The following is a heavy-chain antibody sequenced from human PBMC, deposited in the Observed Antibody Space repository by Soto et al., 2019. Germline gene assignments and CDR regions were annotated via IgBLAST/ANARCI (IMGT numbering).Heavy chain of an antibody. CDR1: GFTFSTYG. Sequence: GGSLRLSCAASGFTFSTYGMQWVSQAPGKGLEWVAVISYDGYLKYYVDAVKGRFTVARDNSKNTLFLEMNSLRVEDTAVYFCAKDFKVSGSHYGTLNYYYGMDVWGQGTTDTVSS. V-gene: IGHV3-30*18. CDR3: AKDFKVSGSHYGTLNYYYGMDV. CDR2: ISYDGYLK. D-gene: IGHD3-10*01. J-gene: IGHJ6*02.